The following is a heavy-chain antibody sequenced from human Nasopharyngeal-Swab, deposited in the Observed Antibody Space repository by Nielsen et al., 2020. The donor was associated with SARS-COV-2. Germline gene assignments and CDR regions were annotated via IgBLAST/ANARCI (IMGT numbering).Heavy chain of an antibody. Sequence: SETLSLTCAVYGGSFSGYYWSWIRQPPGKGLEWIGEINHSGSTNYNPSLKSRVTISVDTSKNQFSLKLSSVTAADTAVYYCARGRSSYFDYWGQGTLVTVSS. CDR1: GGSFSGYY. J-gene: IGHJ4*02. V-gene: IGHV4-34*01. CDR3: ARGRSSYFDY. D-gene: IGHD6-6*01. CDR2: INHSGST.